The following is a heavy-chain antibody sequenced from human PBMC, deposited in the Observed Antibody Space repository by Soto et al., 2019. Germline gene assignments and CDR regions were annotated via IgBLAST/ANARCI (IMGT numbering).Heavy chain of an antibody. CDR1: GFTFSSYS. CDR2: ISSTSNTI. CDR3: ARDLDSSGYSPAY. Sequence: GGSLRLSCAASGFTFSSYSMNWVRQAPGKGLEWVSYISSTSNTIYYADSVKGRFTISRDNAKNSLYLQMNSLRDEDTAVYYCARDLDSSGYSPAYWGQGTLVTVSS. D-gene: IGHD3-22*01. J-gene: IGHJ4*02. V-gene: IGHV3-48*02.